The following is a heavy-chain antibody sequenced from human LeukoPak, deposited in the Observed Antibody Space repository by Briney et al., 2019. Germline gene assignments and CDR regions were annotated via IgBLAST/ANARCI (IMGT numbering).Heavy chain of an antibody. D-gene: IGHD2-21*02. Sequence: GGSMRLSCAASGFTFSSYWMSWVRQAPGRGLEWVADIKQDGTQKYYVDSVEGRITISRDNVKNSLYLQMNSLRVEDTAVYYCARDCGSDCSQAFDIWGQGTMVTVSS. CDR1: GFTFSSYW. CDR3: ARDCGSDCSQAFDI. CDR2: IKQDGTQK. V-gene: IGHV3-7*05. J-gene: IGHJ3*02.